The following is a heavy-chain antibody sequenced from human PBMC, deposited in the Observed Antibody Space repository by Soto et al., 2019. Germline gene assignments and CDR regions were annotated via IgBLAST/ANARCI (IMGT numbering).Heavy chain of an antibody. Sequence: QVQLVESGGGVVQPGRSLRLSCAASGFTFSSYAMHWVRQAPGKGLEWVAVISYDGSNKYYADSVKGRFTISRDTSKNTLYLQMNSLRAEDPAVYYCARDPMVRGVTTVFDYWGQGTLVTVSS. J-gene: IGHJ4*02. CDR3: ARDPMVRGVTTVFDY. CDR2: ISYDGSNK. V-gene: IGHV3-30-3*01. CDR1: GFTFSSYA. D-gene: IGHD3-10*01.